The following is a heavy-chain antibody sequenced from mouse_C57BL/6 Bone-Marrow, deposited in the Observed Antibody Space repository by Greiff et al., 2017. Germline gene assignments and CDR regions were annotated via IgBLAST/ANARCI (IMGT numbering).Heavy chain of an antibody. Sequence: QVQLQQPGAELVKPGASVKLSCKASGYTFTSYWMHWVKQRPGQGLEWIGMIHPNSGSTNYNEKFKSKATLTVDKSSSTAYMQLSSLTSEDSAVYDCARFYGGYYGFAYWGQGTLVTVSA. CDR1: GYTFTSYW. CDR3: ARFYGGYYGFAY. CDR2: IHPNSGST. J-gene: IGHJ3*01. D-gene: IGHD2-3*01. V-gene: IGHV1-64*01.